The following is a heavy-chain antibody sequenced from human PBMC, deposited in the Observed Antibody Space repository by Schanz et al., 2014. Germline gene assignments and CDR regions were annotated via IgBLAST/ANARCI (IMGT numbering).Heavy chain of an antibody. CDR1: GFAFSVYG. Sequence: QVQMVESGGGVVQPGRSLRLSCAASGFAFSVYGMHWVRQAPGKGPEWVAVIWSDGSTKYYADSVKGRFTISRDNSKNTLYLQMNSLRADDTAVYYCAKARRKSNCSGGRCFHYSYYGMDVWGQGTTVIVSS. CDR2: IWSDGSTK. J-gene: IGHJ6*02. V-gene: IGHV3-33*03. D-gene: IGHD2-15*01. CDR3: AKARRKSNCSGGRCFHYSYYGMDV.